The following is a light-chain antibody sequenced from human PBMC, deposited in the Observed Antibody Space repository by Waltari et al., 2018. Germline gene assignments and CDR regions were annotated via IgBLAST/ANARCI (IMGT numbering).Light chain of an antibody. J-gene: IGLJ3*02. CDR1: SSDVGGYNY. CDR3: CSYAGSYTWV. CDR2: DVS. V-gene: IGLV2-11*01. Sequence: QSALTQPRSASGSPGQSVTISCPGTSSDVGGYNYVPWYQRHPGKAPKLMIYDVSKRPSGVPDRFSGSKSGNTASLTISGLQAEDEADYYCCSYAGSYTWVFGGGTKLTVL.